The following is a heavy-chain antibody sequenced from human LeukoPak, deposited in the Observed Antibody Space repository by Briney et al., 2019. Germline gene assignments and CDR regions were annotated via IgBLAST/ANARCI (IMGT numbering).Heavy chain of an antibody. D-gene: IGHD4-11*01. Sequence: SETLSLTCSVSGYSINNGYNWGWVRQPPGKGLECIGSISHIGSTYYNPSLESRVTISLDTSKNQFSLELSSVTAADTAVYYCARTYINFNNSFDPWGQGTLVTVSS. CDR1: GYSINNGYN. J-gene: IGHJ5*02. CDR2: ISHIGST. V-gene: IGHV4-38-2*02. CDR3: ARTYINFNNSFDP.